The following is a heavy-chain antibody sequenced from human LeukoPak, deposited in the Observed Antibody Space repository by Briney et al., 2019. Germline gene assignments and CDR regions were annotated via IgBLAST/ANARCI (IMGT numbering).Heavy chain of an antibody. CDR3: AVGLYDSSGYYYPDY. D-gene: IGHD3-22*01. CDR1: GGTFSSYA. Sequence: GASVKVSCKASGGTFSSYAISWVRQAPGQGLEWMGGIIPIFGTANYAQKFQGRVTTTADESTSTAYMELSSLRSEDTAVYYCAVGLYDSSGYYYPDYWGQGTLVTVSS. V-gene: IGHV1-69*13. CDR2: IIPIFGTA. J-gene: IGHJ4*02.